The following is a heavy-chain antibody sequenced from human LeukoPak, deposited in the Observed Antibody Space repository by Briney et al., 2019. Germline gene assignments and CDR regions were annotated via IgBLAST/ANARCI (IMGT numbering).Heavy chain of an antibody. CDR1: GYSISSGYY. J-gene: IGHJ4*02. V-gene: IGHV4-38-2*02. CDR2: IYHSGCT. Sequence: ASETLSLTCTVSGYSISSGYYWGWIRQPPGKGLEWIGSIYHSGCTYYNPSLKSRVTISVDTSKNQFSLKLSSVTAADTAVYYCARERAVAGTRGHFDYWGQGTLVTVSP. CDR3: ARERAVAGTRGHFDY. D-gene: IGHD6-19*01.